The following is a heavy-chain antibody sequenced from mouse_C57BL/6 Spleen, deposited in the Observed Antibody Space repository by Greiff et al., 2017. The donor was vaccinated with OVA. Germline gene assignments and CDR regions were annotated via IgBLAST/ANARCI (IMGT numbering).Heavy chain of an antibody. D-gene: IGHD1-1*01. CDR3: VGGVYGSRSYWYFDV. V-gene: IGHV5-17*01. CDR2: ISSGSSTI. CDR1: GFTFSDYG. J-gene: IGHJ1*03. Sequence: EVKLVESGGGLVKPGGSLKLSCAASGFTFSDYGMHWVRQAPEKGLEWVAYISSGSSTIYYADTVKGRFTISRDNAKNTLFLQMTSLRSGDTAMYYCVGGVYGSRSYWYFDVWGTVTTVTVSS.